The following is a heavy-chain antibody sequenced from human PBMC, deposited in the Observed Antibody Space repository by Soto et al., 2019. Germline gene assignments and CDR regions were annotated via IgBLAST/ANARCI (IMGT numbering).Heavy chain of an antibody. CDR2: IDWDDDK. CDR1: GFSLSTSGMR. D-gene: IGHD6-13*01. Sequence: SGPTLVNPIQTLTLTCTFSGFSLSTSGMRVSWIRQPPGKALEWLAHIDWDDDKFYRTSLKTRLTISKDTSKNQVVLTMTNMDPVDTATYYCARAPSSSSGYGDYFDYWGHGTLVTVSS. J-gene: IGHJ4*01. CDR3: ARAPSSSSGYGDYFDY. V-gene: IGHV2-70*04.